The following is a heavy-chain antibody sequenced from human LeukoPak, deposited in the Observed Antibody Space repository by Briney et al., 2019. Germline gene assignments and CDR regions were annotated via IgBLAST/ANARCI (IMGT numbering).Heavy chain of an antibody. CDR2: ISGSGGST. CDR1: GFTFSSYA. CDR3: AKDTRITMVRGNYGMDV. V-gene: IGHV3-23*01. J-gene: IGHJ6*02. Sequence: GGSLRLSCAASGFTFSSYAMSWVRQAPGKGLEWVSAISGSGGSTYYADSVKGRFTISRDNSKNMLYLQMNSLRAEDTAVYYCAKDTRITMVRGNYGMDVWGQGTTVTVSS. D-gene: IGHD3-10*01.